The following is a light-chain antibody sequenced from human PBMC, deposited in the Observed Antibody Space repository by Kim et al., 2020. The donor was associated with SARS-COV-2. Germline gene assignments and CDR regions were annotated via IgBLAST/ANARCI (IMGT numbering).Light chain of an antibody. CDR1: QSVGSH. CDR2: GAS. V-gene: IGKV3-15*01. Sequence: EIVMTQSPATLSVSPGERATLSCRASQSVGSHLAWYQQKPGQAPRLLIYGASARATGIPDRFSGSGSGTEFTLTINSLQSEDFAVYYCQQCNNWPLLTFGGGTKVDIK. J-gene: IGKJ4*01. CDR3: QQCNNWPLLT.